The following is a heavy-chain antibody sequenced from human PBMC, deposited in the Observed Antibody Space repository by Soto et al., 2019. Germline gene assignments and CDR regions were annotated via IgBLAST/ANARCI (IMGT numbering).Heavy chain of an antibody. D-gene: IGHD5-12*01. CDR3: ARKRSITTGKRWLQLYYFDY. CDR1: GFTFSSYS. CDR2: ISSSSSYI. V-gene: IGHV3-21*05. Sequence: EVQLVESGGGLVQPGGSLRLSCAASGFTFSSYSMNWVRQAPGKGLEWVSYISSSSSYIYYADSVKGRFTISRDNAKNSLYLQMNSLRAEDTAVYYCARKRSITTGKRWLQLYYFDYWGQGTLVTVSS. J-gene: IGHJ4*02.